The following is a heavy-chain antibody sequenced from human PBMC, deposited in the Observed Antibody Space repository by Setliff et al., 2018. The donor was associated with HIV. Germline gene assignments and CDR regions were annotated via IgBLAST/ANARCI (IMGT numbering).Heavy chain of an antibody. CDR3: ATALPRYTNLFDY. CDR1: GYTFTDYY. D-gene: IGHD5-18*01. CDR2: INPNSGGT. J-gene: IGHJ4*02. Sequence: ASVKVSCKASGYTFTDYYIHWVRQAPGQGLEWMGWINPNSGGTNSVQRFQGRVTMTRDTSISTAYMELSSLRSDDSAVYYCATALPRYTNLFDYWGQGTLVTVSS. V-gene: IGHV1-2*02.